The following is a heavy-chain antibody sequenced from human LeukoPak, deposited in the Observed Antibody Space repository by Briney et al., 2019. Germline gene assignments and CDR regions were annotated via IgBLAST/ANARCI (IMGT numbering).Heavy chain of an antibody. D-gene: IGHD3-22*01. CDR1: GGSISSSSYY. CDR3: ARGVTMIVVVIHDWYFDL. J-gene: IGHJ2*01. CDR2: IYYTRNT. Sequence: PSETLSLTCTVSGGSISSSSYYWGWIRQPPGKGLEWIGSIYYTRNTYYNPSLKSRVTISVDTSKNQFSLKLTSVTAADTAVYYCARGVTMIVVVIHDWYFDLWGRGTLVTVSS. V-gene: IGHV4-39*01.